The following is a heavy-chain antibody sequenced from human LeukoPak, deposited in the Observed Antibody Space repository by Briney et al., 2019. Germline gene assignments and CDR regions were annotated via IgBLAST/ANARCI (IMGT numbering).Heavy chain of an antibody. V-gene: IGHV4-59*08. J-gene: IGHJ6*02. CDR1: GGSISSYY. CDR2: IYYSGST. CDR3: ARLPRYSAGYDCYYGMDV. D-gene: IGHD2-15*01. Sequence: PSETLSLTCTVSGGSISSYYWSWIRQPPGKGLEWIGYIYYSGSTNYNPSLKSRVTISVDTSKNQFSLKLSSVTAADTAVYYCARLPRYSAGYDCYYGMDVWGQGTTVTVSS.